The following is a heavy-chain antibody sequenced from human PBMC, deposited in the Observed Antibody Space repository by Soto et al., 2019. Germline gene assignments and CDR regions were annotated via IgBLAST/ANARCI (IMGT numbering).Heavy chain of an antibody. CDR3: ASLKRHYNYYYYGMDV. Sequence: SETLSLTCTVSGGSISSGDYYWSWIRQPPGKGLEWIGYIYYSGSTYYNPSLKSRVTISVDTSKNQFSLKLSSVTAADTAVYYCASLKRHYNYYYYGMDVWGQGTTVTVSS. V-gene: IGHV4-30-4*01. D-gene: IGHD4-4*01. J-gene: IGHJ6*02. CDR2: IYYSGST. CDR1: GGSISSGDYY.